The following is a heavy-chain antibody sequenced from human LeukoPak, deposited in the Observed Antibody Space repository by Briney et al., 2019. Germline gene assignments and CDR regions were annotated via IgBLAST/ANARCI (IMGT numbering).Heavy chain of an antibody. D-gene: IGHD1-26*01. CDR2: IRYDGSNK. CDR1: GFTFSSYG. CDR3: AKEVSKWELHPLWFDP. V-gene: IGHV3-30*02. Sequence: GGSLRLSCAASGFTFSSYGMHWVRQAPGKGLEWVAFIRYDGSNKYYADSVKGRFTISRDNSKNTLYLQMNSLRAEDTAVYYCAKEVSKWELHPLWFDPWGQGTLVTVSS. J-gene: IGHJ5*02.